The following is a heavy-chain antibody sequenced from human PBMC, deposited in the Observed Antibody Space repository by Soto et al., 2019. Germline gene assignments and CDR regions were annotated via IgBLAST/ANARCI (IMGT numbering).Heavy chain of an antibody. J-gene: IGHJ5*02. Sequence: SETLSLTCAVSGGSISSSNWWSWVRQPPGKGLEWIGEIYHSGSTNYNPSLNSRGTISVDKCKNQFSLKLSSVTAADTAVYYCASDIGPPLRYFDSLSSKNWFDPWGQGTLVIVSS. V-gene: IGHV4-4*02. CDR2: IYHSGST. CDR3: ASDIGPPLRYFDSLSSKNWFDP. D-gene: IGHD3-9*01. CDR1: GGSISSSNW.